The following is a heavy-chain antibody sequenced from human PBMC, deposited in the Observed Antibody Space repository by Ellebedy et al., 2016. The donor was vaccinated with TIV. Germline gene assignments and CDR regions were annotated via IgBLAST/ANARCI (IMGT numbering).Heavy chain of an antibody. D-gene: IGHD6-19*01. CDR3: AREPSGVGWYDSSWFDP. CDR1: GGTFSRHV. CDR2: IIPIFGIA. V-gene: IGHV1-69*04. J-gene: IGHJ5*02. Sequence: AASVKVSCKASGGTFSRHVISWVRQAPGQGLEWMGRIIPIFGIANYAQKFQGRVTITADKSTSTAYMELSSLRSEDTAVYYCAREPSGVGWYDSSWFDPWGQGTLVTVSS.